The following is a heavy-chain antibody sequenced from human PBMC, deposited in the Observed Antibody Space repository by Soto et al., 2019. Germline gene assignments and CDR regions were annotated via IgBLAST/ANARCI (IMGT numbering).Heavy chain of an antibody. V-gene: IGHV4-30-2*01. Sequence: QLQLQESGSGLVKPSQTLSLTCAVSGGSISSGGYSWSWIRQPPGKGLEWIGYIYHSGSTYYNPSLKSRVTISVDRSKNQFSLKLSSVTAADTAVYYCASADIVATMDNWYFDLWGRGTLVTVSS. CDR1: GGSISSGGYS. J-gene: IGHJ2*01. D-gene: IGHD5-12*01. CDR3: ASADIVATMDNWYFDL. CDR2: IYHSGST.